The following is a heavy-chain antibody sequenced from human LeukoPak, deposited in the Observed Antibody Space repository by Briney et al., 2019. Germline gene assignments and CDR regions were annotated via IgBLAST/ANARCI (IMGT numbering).Heavy chain of an antibody. CDR1: GGTFSSYA. Sequence: SVKVSCKASGGTFSSYAISWVRQAPGQGLEWMGGIIPIFGTANYAQKFQGRVTITTDESTSTAYMELSSLRSEDTAVYYCAVLGIAAAGPTLWGQGTLVTVSS. V-gene: IGHV1-69*05. D-gene: IGHD6-13*01. J-gene: IGHJ4*02. CDR2: IIPIFGTA. CDR3: AVLGIAAAGPTL.